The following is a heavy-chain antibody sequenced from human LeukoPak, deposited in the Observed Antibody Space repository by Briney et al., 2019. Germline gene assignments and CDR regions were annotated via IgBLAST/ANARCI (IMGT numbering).Heavy chain of an antibody. CDR3: GSSQYYYYYMDV. CDR2: VSGGGTT. CDR1: GFTFSSYA. J-gene: IGHJ6*03. Sequence: GSLRLSCAASGFTFSSYAMSWVRQAPGKGLEWVSTVSGGGTTYYADSVKGRFTISRDNAKNSLYLQMNSLRAEDTAVYYCGSSQYYYYYMDVWGKGTTVTVSS. D-gene: IGHD2-15*01. V-gene: IGHV3-23*01.